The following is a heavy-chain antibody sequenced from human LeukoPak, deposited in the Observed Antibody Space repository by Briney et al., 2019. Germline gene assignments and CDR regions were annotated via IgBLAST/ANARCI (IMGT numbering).Heavy chain of an antibody. V-gene: IGHV1-18*04. Sequence: ASVKVSCKASVYTFTGYYMHWVRQAPGQGLEWMGWISTYDGNTDYAQNFQGRVTMTTDTSTSTAYMELGNLRSDDTAVYYCAREAGSGSYYMFDYWGQGTQVTVSS. CDR3: AREAGSGSYYMFDY. CDR1: VYTFTGYY. J-gene: IGHJ4*02. CDR2: ISTYDGNT. D-gene: IGHD3-10*01.